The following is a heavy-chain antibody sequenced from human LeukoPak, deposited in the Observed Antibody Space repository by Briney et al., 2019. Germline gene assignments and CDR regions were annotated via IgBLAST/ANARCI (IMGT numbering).Heavy chain of an antibody. Sequence: GRSLRLSCAASGFTFDDYALHWVRQAPGRGLGWVSGISWNSGSIGYADSVKGRFTISRDNAKNSLYLQMNSLRAEDTALYYCAKGMYSSGWYDYYYYGMDVWGQGTTVTVSS. V-gene: IGHV3-9*01. CDR1: GFTFDDYA. CDR3: AKGMYSSGWYDYYYYGMDV. CDR2: ISWNSGSI. D-gene: IGHD6-19*01. J-gene: IGHJ6*02.